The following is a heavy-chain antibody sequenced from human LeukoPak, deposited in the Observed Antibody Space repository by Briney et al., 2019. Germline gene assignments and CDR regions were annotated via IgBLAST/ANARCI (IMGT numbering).Heavy chain of an antibody. CDR3: ARGLAYCGGDCYSAGYMDV. V-gene: IGHV1-8*03. J-gene: IGHJ6*03. Sequence: GASVKVSCKASGYTFTSYDINWVRQATGQGLEWMGWMNPNSGNTGYAQKFQGRVTITRNTSISTAYMELSSLRSEDTAVYYCARGLAYCGGDCYSAGYMDVWGKGTTVTVPS. CDR2: MNPNSGNT. CDR1: GYTFTSYD. D-gene: IGHD2-21*02.